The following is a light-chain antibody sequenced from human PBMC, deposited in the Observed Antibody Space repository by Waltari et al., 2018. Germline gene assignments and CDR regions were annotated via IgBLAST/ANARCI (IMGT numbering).Light chain of an antibody. V-gene: IGKV3-11*01. Sequence: EIVLTQSPATLSLSPGDTATLSCRSRQSVGSYLAWYQPRPGQPPRLLIYDASNRATGVPARFRGSGSGTDFTLTISSLEAEDFAVYYCQQRSNWTPHTFGQGARLEIK. CDR3: QQRSNWTPHT. CDR2: DAS. J-gene: IGKJ2*01. CDR1: QSVGSY.